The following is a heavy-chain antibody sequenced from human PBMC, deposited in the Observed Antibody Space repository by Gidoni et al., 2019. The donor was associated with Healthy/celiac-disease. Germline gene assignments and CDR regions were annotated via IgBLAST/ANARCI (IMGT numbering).Heavy chain of an antibody. CDR2: IIPIFGTA. CDR3: ARAYLKAGPTATVPFDY. Sequence: QVQLVQSGAEVKKPGSSVKVSCKASVGTFSSYAISWVRQAPGQGLEWMGGIIPIFGTANYAQKFQGRVTITADESTSTAYMELSSLRSEDTAVYYCARAYLKAGPTATVPFDYWGQGTLVTVSS. J-gene: IGHJ4*02. D-gene: IGHD1-1*01. V-gene: IGHV1-69*01. CDR1: VGTFSSYA.